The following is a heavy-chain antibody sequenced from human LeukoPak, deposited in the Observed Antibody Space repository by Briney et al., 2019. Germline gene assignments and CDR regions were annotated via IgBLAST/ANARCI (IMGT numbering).Heavy chain of an antibody. V-gene: IGHV3-33*06. CDR3: AKDHRVGWSGYFES. Sequence: LGGSWRLSCEASGFIFSNYGMYWVRQAPGKGLEWVAVIWSDGSSEFYADSVRGRFSISRDNSKNTVSLQMNNLRAEDTALYYCAKDHRVGWSGYFESWGQGTLVTVSS. CDR2: IWSDGSSE. CDR1: GFIFSNYG. J-gene: IGHJ4*02. D-gene: IGHD1-1*01.